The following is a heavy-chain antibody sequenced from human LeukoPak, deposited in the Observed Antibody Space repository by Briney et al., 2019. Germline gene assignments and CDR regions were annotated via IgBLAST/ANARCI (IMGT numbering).Heavy chain of an antibody. CDR1: GFTFSTYS. CDR3: ARARYGGTSDY. V-gene: IGHV3-48*01. J-gene: IGHJ4*02. CDR2: ISSSTSTI. D-gene: IGHD4-23*01. Sequence: GGSLRLSCAASGFTFSTYSMNWVRQAPGKGLEWVSYISSSTSTIYYEDSVKGRFTISRDNAKNSLYLQMNSLRGEDTAVYYCARARYGGTSDYWGQGTLVSVSS.